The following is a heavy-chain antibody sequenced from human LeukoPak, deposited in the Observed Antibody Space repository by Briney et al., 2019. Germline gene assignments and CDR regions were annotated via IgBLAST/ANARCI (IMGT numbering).Heavy chain of an antibody. J-gene: IGHJ6*02. V-gene: IGHV1-69*05. CDR1: GGTFSSYA. CDR2: IIPIFGTA. Sequence: SVKVSCKASGGTFSSYAISWVRQAPGQGLEWMGGIIPIFGTANYAQKLQGRVTMTTDTSTSTAYMELRSLRSDDTAVYYCARDPYSSGWYHYYYGMDVWGQGTTVTVSS. CDR3: ARDPYSSGWYHYYYGMDV. D-gene: IGHD6-19*01.